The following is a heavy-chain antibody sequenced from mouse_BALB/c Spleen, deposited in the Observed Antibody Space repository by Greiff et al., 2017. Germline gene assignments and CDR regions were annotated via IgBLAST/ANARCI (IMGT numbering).Heavy chain of an antibody. Sequence: EVKLMESGGGLVKPGGSLKLSCAASGFTFSDYYMYWVRQTPEKRLEWVATISDGGSYTYYPDSVKGRFTISRDNAKNNLYLQMSSLKSEDTAMYYCARGLWLRRKDAMDYWGQGTSVTVSS. J-gene: IGHJ4*01. V-gene: IGHV5-4*02. CDR1: GFTFSDYY. CDR3: ARGLWLRRKDAMDY. CDR2: ISDGGSYT. D-gene: IGHD2-2*01.